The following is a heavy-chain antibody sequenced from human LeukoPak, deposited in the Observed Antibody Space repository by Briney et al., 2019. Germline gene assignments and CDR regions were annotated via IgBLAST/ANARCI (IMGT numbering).Heavy chain of an antibody. J-gene: IGHJ3*02. CDR3: ARPTTVTTISADAFDI. Sequence: PGGSLRLSCAASGFTFSDYTMNWVRQAPGKGLERVSSISSGGTYKYYADSVKGRFTISRDNAQNSLYLQMNSLRAEDSSVYYCARPTTVTTISADAFDIWGQGTMVTVSS. D-gene: IGHD4-17*01. CDR2: ISSGGTYK. CDR1: GFTFSDYT. V-gene: IGHV3-21*01.